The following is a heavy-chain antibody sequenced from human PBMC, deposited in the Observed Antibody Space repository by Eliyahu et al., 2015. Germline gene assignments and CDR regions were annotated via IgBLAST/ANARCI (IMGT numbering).Heavy chain of an antibody. V-gene: IGHV3-43D*04. CDR3: AKGSYDSSGPELDY. Sequence: EVQLVESGGVVVQPGGSLRLXCAASGFTFDDYAMHWVRQAPGKGLEWVPLISWDGGSTYYADSVKGRFTISRDNSKNSLYLQMNSLRAEDTALYYCAKGSYDSSGPELDYWGQGTLVTVSS. J-gene: IGHJ4*02. CDR2: ISWDGGST. D-gene: IGHD3-22*01. CDR1: GFTFDDYA.